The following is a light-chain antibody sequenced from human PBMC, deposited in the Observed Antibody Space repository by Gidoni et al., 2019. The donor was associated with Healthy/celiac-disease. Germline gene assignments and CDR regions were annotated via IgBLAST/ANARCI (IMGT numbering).Light chain of an antibody. Sequence: DIQMTQSQSSLFASVGDRVTITCRASQSISSYLNWYQQKPGKAPKLLIYAASSLQSGVPSRFSGSGSGTDFTLTISSLQPEDFATYYCQQSYSTPWTFGQGTKVEIK. CDR1: QSISSY. V-gene: IGKV1-39*01. CDR3: QQSYSTPWT. CDR2: AAS. J-gene: IGKJ1*01.